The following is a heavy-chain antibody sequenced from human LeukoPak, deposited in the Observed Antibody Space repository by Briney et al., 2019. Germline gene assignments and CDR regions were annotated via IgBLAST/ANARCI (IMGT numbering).Heavy chain of an antibody. CDR2: IYYSGST. D-gene: IGHD2-2*01. CDR1: GGSISSYY. CDR3: ARGRLGYCGITGCFGLFDI. J-gene: IGHJ3*02. Sequence: SETLSLTCTVSGGSISSYYWSWIRQPPGKGLEWIGYIYYSGSTDYNPSLKSRVITSLDTPKNQFSLKMSSVTAADTAVYYCARGRLGYCGITGCFGLFDIWGQGTMVTVSS. V-gene: IGHV4-59*08.